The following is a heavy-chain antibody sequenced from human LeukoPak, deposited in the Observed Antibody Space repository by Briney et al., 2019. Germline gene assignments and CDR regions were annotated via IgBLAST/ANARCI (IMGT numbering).Heavy chain of an antibody. CDR2: INPNSGGT. D-gene: IGHD3-3*01. CDR1: GYTITGYY. CDR3: ARDLVDFWSGYSRSSPGN. V-gene: IGHV1-2*02. Sequence: ASVKVSCKASGYTITGYYMHWVRQAPGQGLEWMGWINPNSGGTNYAQKFQGRVTMTRDTSISTAYMELSRLRSDDTAVYYCARDLVDFWSGYSRSSPGNWGQGTLVTVSS. J-gene: IGHJ4*02.